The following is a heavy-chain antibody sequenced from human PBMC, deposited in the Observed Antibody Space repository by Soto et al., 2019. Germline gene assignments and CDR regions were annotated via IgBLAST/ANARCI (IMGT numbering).Heavy chain of an antibody. D-gene: IGHD2-21*01. CDR2: ISTYNGNT. CDR3: ALLKGAH. J-gene: IGHJ1*01. Sequence: ASVKVSCKASGYAFTSYGISWVRQAPGQGLEWMGWISTYNGNTNYAQNLQGRVTMTTDTSTSTVYMELRSLRSDDTAVYYCALLKGAHWGQRTLVTVAS. CDR1: GYAFTSYG. V-gene: IGHV1-18*01.